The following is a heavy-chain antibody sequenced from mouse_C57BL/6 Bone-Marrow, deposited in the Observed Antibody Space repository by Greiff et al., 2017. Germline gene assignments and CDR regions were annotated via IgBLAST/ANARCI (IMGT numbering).Heavy chain of an antibody. Sequence: VQLQQPGAELVKPGASVKLSCKASGYTFTSYWMHWVKQRPGKGLEWIGVIHPNSGSTNYNEKFKSKATLTVDNSSSTAYMDLRRLTSEDSAVYYYERDYYGSSLFAYWGQGTLVTVSA. D-gene: IGHD1-1*01. CDR1: GYTFTSYW. V-gene: IGHV1-64*01. CDR2: IHPNSGST. CDR3: ERDYYGSSLFAY. J-gene: IGHJ3*01.